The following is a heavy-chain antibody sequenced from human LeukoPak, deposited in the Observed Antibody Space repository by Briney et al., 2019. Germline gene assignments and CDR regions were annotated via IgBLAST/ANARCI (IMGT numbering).Heavy chain of an antibody. J-gene: IGHJ4*02. D-gene: IGHD3-3*01. CDR1: GFTFRSYA. Sequence: PGGSLRLSCAASGFTFRSYAMSWVRQAPGKGLEWVSAISDSGGTAYYADSVKGRFTISRDNSKNTLYLQMNSLRAEDTAIYFCAEARGMWNVYFGIDYWGQGTLVTVSS. CDR3: AEARGMWNVYFGIDY. V-gene: IGHV3-23*01. CDR2: ISDSGGTA.